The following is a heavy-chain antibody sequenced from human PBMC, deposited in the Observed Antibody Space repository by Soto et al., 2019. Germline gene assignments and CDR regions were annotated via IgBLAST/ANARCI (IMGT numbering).Heavy chain of an antibody. CDR3: ARGIATGQLDP. D-gene: IGHD2-15*01. CDR1: GYTFTRYP. J-gene: IGHJ5*02. V-gene: IGHV1-3*01. CDR2: INPDNGNT. Sequence: ASVKVSCKASGYTFTRYPMNWVRQAPGQKLEWMGWINPDNGNTKSSQKFQDRVIITRDTSASTAYMDLSSRRSEDTAVYYCARGIATGQLDPWGQGTLVTVSS.